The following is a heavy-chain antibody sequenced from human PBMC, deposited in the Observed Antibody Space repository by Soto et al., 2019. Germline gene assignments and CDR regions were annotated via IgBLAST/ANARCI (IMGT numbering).Heavy chain of an antibody. Sequence: PGGSLRLSCAASGFTFRTYGMHWVRQAPGKGLEWVAVISFDGTIQYYAHSVKGRFTISRDNSKNTLFLQMNSLRAEDTAVYYCTKEDTVGATYYFDFWGQGTLVTVSS. CDR1: GFTFRTYG. D-gene: IGHD1-26*01. J-gene: IGHJ4*02. CDR2: ISFDGTIQ. V-gene: IGHV3-30*18. CDR3: TKEDTVGATYYFDF.